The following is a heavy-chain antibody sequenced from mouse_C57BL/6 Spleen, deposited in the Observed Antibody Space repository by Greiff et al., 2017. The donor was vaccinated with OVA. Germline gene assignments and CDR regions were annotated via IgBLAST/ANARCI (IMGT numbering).Heavy chain of an antibody. J-gene: IGHJ2*01. D-gene: IGHD1-1*01. V-gene: IGHV1-50*01. Sequence: QVQLQQSGAELVKPGASVKLFCKASGYTFTSYWMQWVKQRPGQGLEWIGEIDPSDSYTNYNQKFKGKATLTVDTSSSTAYMQLSSLTSEDSAVYYCARVTTPHYFDYWGQGTTLTVSS. CDR3: ARVTTPHYFDY. CDR2: IDPSDSYT. CDR1: GYTFTSYW.